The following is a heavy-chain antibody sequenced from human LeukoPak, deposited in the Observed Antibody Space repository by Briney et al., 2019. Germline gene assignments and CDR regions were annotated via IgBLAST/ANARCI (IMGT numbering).Heavy chain of an antibody. J-gene: IGHJ4*02. V-gene: IGHV3-30-3*01. CDR3: AKVDTHVWSPIGL. Sequence: GRSQRLSCATSEFTFNSFTMHWVRQPPGKGLEWVAFISADGSTKYYAESVKGRFTISRDNSKNTLFLQMNSLRADDTALYYCAKVDTHVWSPIGLWGQGTLVTVSS. CDR2: ISADGSTK. D-gene: IGHD2-8*01. CDR1: EFTFNSFT.